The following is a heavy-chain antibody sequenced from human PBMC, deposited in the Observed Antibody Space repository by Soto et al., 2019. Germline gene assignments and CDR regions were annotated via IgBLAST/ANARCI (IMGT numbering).Heavy chain of an antibody. D-gene: IGHD3-10*01. CDR3: ATSSGSGYRAFDY. CDR1: GDTFSFYS. J-gene: IGHJ4*02. V-gene: IGHV1-69*02. CDR2: VNPILSLS. Sequence: QVQLVQSGAEVKRPGSSVKVSCKASGDTFSFYSINWVRQAPGLGLEWMGRVNPILSLSNYAQRFQGRVTMPADKSTSTAYMVISSLISEDTAIYYCATSSGSGYRAFDYWGQGAQVIVSS.